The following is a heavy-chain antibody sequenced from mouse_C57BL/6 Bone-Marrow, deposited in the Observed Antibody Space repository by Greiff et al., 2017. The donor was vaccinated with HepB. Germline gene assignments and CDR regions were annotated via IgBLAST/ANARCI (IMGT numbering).Heavy chain of an antibody. J-gene: IGHJ2*01. CDR3: ARWGGYYGNDY. CDR2: IDPSDSYT. Sequence: QVQLQQPGAELVKPGASVKLSCKASGYTFTSYWMQWVKQRPGQGLEWIGEIDPSDSYTNYNQKFKGKATLTVDTPSSTAYMQLSSLTSEDSAVYYCARWGGYYGNDYWGQGTTLTVSS. D-gene: IGHD2-3*01. CDR1: GYTFTSYW. V-gene: IGHV1-50*01.